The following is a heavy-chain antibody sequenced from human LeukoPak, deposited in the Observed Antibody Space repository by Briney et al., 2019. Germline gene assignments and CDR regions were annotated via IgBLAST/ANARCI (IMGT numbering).Heavy chain of an antibody. CDR1: GYSFTSYW. CDR3: ARGGTIFGVVILTDY. D-gene: IGHD3-3*01. J-gene: IGHJ4*02. CDR2: IYPGDSDT. V-gene: IGHV5-51*01. Sequence: GESLKISCKGSGYSFTSYWLGWVRQMPGKGLEWMGIIYPGDSDTRYSPSFQGQVTISADKSISTAYLQWSSLKASDTAMYYCARGGTIFGVVILTDYWGQGTLVTVSS.